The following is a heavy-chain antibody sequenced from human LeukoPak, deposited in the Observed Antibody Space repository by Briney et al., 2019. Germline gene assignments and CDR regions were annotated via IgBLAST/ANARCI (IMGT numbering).Heavy chain of an antibody. Sequence: GRSLRLSCAASGFSFDDYAMHWVRHAPGKGLEWVSGISWNSGSIGYADSVKGRFTISRDNAKNSLYLQMNSLRAEDTALYYCVKDIHGDPRVNYYYGMDVWGQGTTVTVSS. CDR3: VKDIHGDPRVNYYYGMDV. CDR2: ISWNSGSI. CDR1: GFSFDDYA. V-gene: IGHV3-9*01. D-gene: IGHD4-17*01. J-gene: IGHJ6*02.